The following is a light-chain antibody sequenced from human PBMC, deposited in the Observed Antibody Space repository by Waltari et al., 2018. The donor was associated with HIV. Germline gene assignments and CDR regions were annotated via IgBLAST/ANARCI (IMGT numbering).Light chain of an antibody. CDR3: QSYDSSLRGVL. V-gene: IGLV1-40*01. Sequence: QSVLTQPPSVSGAPGQRVTLSCTRSSSNIGAGYEVPWYQQLPGTAPKVLVYDNTNRPSGVPDRFSGSKSGASASLGITGLQAEDEADYYCQSYDSSLRGVLFGGGTKLTVL. J-gene: IGLJ2*01. CDR1: SSNIGAGYE. CDR2: DNT.